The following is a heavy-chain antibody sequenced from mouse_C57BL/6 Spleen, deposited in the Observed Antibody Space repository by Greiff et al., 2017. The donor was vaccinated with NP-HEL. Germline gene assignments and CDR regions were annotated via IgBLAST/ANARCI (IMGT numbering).Heavy chain of an antibody. J-gene: IGHJ3*01. CDR2: IYPGDGDT. Sequence: VQLQQSGPELVKPGASVKISCKASGYAFSSSWMNWVKQRPGKGLEWIGRIYPGDGDTNYNGKFKGKATLTADKSSSTAYMQLSSLTSEDSAVYFCARGYDYDDGVFAYWGQGTLVTVSA. V-gene: IGHV1-82*01. CDR1: GYAFSSSW. CDR3: ARGYDYDDGVFAY. D-gene: IGHD2-4*01.